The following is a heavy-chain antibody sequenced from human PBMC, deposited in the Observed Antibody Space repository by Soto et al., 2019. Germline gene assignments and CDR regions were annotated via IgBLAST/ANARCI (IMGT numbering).Heavy chain of an antibody. CDR2: FDPEDGET. V-gene: IGHV1-24*01. D-gene: IGHD4-17*01. J-gene: IGHJ4*02. Sequence: EASVQVSCQVSGYTLTELSMHWVRQAPGKGLEWMGGFDPEDGETIYAQKFQGRVTMTEDTSTDTAYMELSSLRSEDTAVYYCASRTDYGDYAPFDYWGQGPLVTVS. CDR1: GYTLTELS. CDR3: ASRTDYGDYAPFDY.